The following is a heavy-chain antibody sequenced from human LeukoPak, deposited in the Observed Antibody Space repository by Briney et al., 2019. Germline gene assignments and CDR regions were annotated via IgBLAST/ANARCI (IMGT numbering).Heavy chain of an antibody. Sequence: SETLSLTCIVSGGSIFSYYWSWIRQPPGKGLEWIGYIYYSGTKNYNPSFKSRVTISVDLIKNQFSLDLNSVTAADTAVYYCARHGVAGISFDFWGQGTLVTVSS. CDR2: IYYSGTK. J-gene: IGHJ4*02. D-gene: IGHD6-19*01. V-gene: IGHV4-59*08. CDR1: GGSIFSYY. CDR3: ARHGVAGISFDF.